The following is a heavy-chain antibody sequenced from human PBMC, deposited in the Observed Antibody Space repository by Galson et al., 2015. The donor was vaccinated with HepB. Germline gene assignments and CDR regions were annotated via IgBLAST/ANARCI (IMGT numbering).Heavy chain of an antibody. CDR3: ARDPPPTYYYDSSGYS. V-gene: IGHV4-34*01. Sequence: SETLSLTCAVYGGSFSGYYWSWIRQPPGKGLEWIGEINHSGSTNYNPSLKSRVTISVDTSKNQFSLKLSSVTAADTAMYYCARDPPPTYYYDSSGYSWGQGTLVTVSS. CDR1: GGSFSGYY. J-gene: IGHJ5*02. D-gene: IGHD3-22*01. CDR2: INHSGST.